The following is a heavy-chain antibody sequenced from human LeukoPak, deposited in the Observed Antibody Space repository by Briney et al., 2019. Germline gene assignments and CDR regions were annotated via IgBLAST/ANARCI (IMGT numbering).Heavy chain of an antibody. CDR1: GFTFSSYW. J-gene: IGHJ4*02. CDR3: ARDPRGYGDYVGFDY. CDR2: ISSDGSST. V-gene: IGHV3-74*01. Sequence: GGSVSLSCAASGFTFSSYWMHWVRQAPGKGLVWVSRISSDGSSTSYADSVKGRFTISRDNAKNTLYLQMNSLRAEDTAVYYCARDPRGYGDYVGFDYWGPGKLVSVSS. D-gene: IGHD4-17*01.